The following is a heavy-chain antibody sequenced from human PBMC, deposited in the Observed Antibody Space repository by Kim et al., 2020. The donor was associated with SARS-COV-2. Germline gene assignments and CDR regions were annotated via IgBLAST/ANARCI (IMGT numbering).Heavy chain of an antibody. D-gene: IGHD3-3*01. Sequence: KFQGRVTMTRDTSISTAYMELSRLRSDDTAVYYCAREKRVLEWLLVAFDIWGQGTMVTVSS. CDR3: AREKRVLEWLLVAFDI. V-gene: IGHV1-2*02. J-gene: IGHJ3*02.